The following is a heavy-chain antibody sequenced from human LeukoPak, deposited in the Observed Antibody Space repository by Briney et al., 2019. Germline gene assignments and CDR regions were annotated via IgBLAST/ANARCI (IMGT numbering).Heavy chain of an antibody. CDR1: GFTFKNYA. V-gene: IGHV3-23*01. J-gene: IGHJ3*02. CDR3: AKDRFCSGNSCYDAFDM. D-gene: IGHD2-15*01. Sequence: GGSLRLSCSASGFTFKNYAMSWVRQAPGKGLEWVSAISGSGLNTYYADSVRGRFTISRNNSKNTLYLQMNSLRAEDTAVYHCAKDRFCSGNSCYDAFDMWGQGTMVTVAS. CDR2: ISGSGLNT.